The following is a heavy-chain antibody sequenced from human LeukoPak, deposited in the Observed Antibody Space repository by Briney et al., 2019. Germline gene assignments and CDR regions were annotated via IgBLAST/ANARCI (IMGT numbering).Heavy chain of an antibody. CDR2: IRSKANSYAT. V-gene: IGHV3-73*01. J-gene: IGHJ4*02. CDR3: TRHGDFQIVDY. CDR1: GFTFSGSA. Sequence: GGSLRLSCAASGFTFSGSAMHWVRQASGKGVEWVGRIRSKANSYATAYAASVKGRFTISRDDSKNTAYLQMNSLKTEDTAVYYCTRHGDFQIVDYWGQGTLVTVSS. D-gene: IGHD2/OR15-2a*01.